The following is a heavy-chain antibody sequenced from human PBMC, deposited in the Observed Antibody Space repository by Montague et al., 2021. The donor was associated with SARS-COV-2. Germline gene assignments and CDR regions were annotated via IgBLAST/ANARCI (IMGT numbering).Heavy chain of an antibody. V-gene: IGHV3-21*05. CDR3: ARVYGGDEVIGDYFDY. J-gene: IGHJ4*02. D-gene: IGHD2-21*01. CDR1: GFTFSSYG. Sequence: SLRLSCAASGFTFSSYGMHWVRQAPGKGLEWVSYICSSGSNIDYADSVKGRFTISRDNAKNSLYLQMNSLRAEDTAVYYCARVYGGDEVIGDYFDYWGQGTLVTVSS. CDR2: ICSSGSNI.